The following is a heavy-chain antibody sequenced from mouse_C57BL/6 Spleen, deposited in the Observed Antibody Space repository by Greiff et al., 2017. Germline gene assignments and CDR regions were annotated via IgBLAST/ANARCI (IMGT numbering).Heavy chain of an antibody. D-gene: IGHD3-2*02. CDR2: IYPGDGDT. V-gene: IGHV1-82*01. CDR3: AKAAQATGFAY. Sequence: VKLMESGPELVKPGASVKISCKASGYAFSSSWMNWVKQRPGKGLEWIGRIYPGDGDTNYNGKFKGKATLTADESSSTAYMQLSSLTSEDSAVYFCAKAAQATGFAYWGQGTLVTFSA. J-gene: IGHJ3*01. CDR1: GYAFSSSW.